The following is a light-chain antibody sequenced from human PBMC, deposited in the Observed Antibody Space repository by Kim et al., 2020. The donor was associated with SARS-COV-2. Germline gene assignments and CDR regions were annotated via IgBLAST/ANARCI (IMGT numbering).Light chain of an antibody. Sequence: PGESAPLPGRARHNVDINLAWYQQTPGQPPRLLIYDAAIRAAGIPDRFSGSGSGTDFTLTIGSLAPEDFAVYYCQQRGTWPPALTFGGGTKVDIK. CDR1: HNVDIN. J-gene: IGKJ4*01. CDR2: DAA. V-gene: IGKV3-11*01. CDR3: QQRGTWPPALT.